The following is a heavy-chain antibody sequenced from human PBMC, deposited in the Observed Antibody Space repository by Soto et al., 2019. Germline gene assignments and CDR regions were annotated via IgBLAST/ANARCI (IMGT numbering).Heavy chain of an antibody. Sequence: PGGSLRLSCEASGFTISGCSMNWVRQAPGKGLEWLAYITIRTGNIVYADSVRGRFTISADNAENSVFLQMNSLRDEDTAVYFCVRDRDLDRDMVHADLWGQGTLGTVS. CDR3: VRDRDLDRDMVHADL. J-gene: IGHJ4*01. CDR2: ITIRTGNI. V-gene: IGHV3-48*02. D-gene: IGHD5-18*01. CDR1: GFTISGCS.